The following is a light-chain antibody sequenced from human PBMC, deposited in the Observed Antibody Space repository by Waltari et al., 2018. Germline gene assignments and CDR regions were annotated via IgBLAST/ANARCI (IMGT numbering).Light chain of an antibody. Sequence: QSALTQPASVSESAGQSIPIPCTGTSSDVGGSNYVSRYQQRPGKAPKPMIYDVTKRPSGVSNRFSGSKSGDTASLTISGLQAADEADYYCCSYAGGSTHVLFGGGTKLTVL. V-gene: IGLV2-23*02. CDR2: DVT. CDR3: CSYAGGSTHVL. J-gene: IGLJ2*01. CDR1: SSDVGGSNY.